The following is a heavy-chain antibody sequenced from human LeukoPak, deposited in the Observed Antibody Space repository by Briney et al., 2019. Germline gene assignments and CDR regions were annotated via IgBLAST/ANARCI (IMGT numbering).Heavy chain of an antibody. V-gene: IGHV4-34*01. CDR3: ARRQRARATRRYYFDY. CDR2: INHSGST. D-gene: IGHD1-26*01. Sequence: PSETLSLTCAVYGGSFSGYYWSWIRQPPGKGLEWIGEINHSGSTNYNPSLKSRVTISVDTSKNQFSLKLSSVTAADTAVYYCARRQRARATRRYYFDYWGQGTLVTVSS. CDR1: GGSFSGYY. J-gene: IGHJ4*02.